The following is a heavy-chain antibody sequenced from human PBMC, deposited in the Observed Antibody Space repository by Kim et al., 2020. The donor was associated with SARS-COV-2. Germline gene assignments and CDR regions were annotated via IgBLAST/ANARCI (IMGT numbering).Heavy chain of an antibody. D-gene: IGHD1-1*01. Sequence: GGSLRLSCAASGFTFSSYAMHWVRQAPGKGLEWVAVISYDGSNKYYADSVKGRFTISRDNSKNTLYLQMNSLRAEDTAVYYCARDYSHSIGLEDDAFDI. CDR3: ARDYSHSIGLEDDAFDI. J-gene: IGHJ3*02. CDR2: ISYDGSNK. CDR1: GFTFSSYA. V-gene: IGHV3-30*04.